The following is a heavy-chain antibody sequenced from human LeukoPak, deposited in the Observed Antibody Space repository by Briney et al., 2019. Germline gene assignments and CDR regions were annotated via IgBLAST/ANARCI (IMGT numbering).Heavy chain of an antibody. CDR3: ANEKPIVGARFDY. CDR2: ISYDGSNK. V-gene: IGHV3-30*18. D-gene: IGHD1-26*01. Sequence: GGSLRLSCAASGVTFSSYGMHWVRQAPGKGLERVAVISYDGSNKYYADSAKGRFTISRDNSKNTLYLQMNSLRAEDTAVYYCANEKPIVGARFDYWGQGTLVAVSS. J-gene: IGHJ4*02. CDR1: GVTFSSYG.